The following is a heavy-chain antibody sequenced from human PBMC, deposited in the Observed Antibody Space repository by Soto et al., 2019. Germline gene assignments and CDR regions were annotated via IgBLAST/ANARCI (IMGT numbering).Heavy chain of an antibody. J-gene: IGHJ6*02. CDR1: GGSFSGYY. D-gene: IGHD1-26*01. V-gene: IGHV4-34*01. CDR3: ASGSYYDYYYYGMDV. Sequence: SETLSFTCAVYGGSFSGYYWIWIRQPPGKGLEWIGEINHSGSTNYNPSLKSRVTISVDTSKNQFSLKLSSVTAADTAVYYCASGSYYDYYYYGMDVWGQGTTVTVS. CDR2: INHSGST.